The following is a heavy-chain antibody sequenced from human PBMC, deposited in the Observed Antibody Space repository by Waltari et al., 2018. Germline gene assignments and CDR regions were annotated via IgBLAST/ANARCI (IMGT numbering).Heavy chain of an antibody. V-gene: IGHV5-51*01. CDR2: ISPGEAKT. CDR1: GYNFTNYW. J-gene: IGHJ4*02. D-gene: IGHD3-22*01. Sequence: EVHLVQSGAEAKEPGEPLKISCKASGYNFTNYWIGWVGQMPGKGLELMGMISPGEAKTMASPSFRGQVTISADKSITTAYLQWNSLKASDTAVYYCGRPPILTNGYYYFDSWGQGALVTVSS. CDR3: GRPPILTNGYYYFDS.